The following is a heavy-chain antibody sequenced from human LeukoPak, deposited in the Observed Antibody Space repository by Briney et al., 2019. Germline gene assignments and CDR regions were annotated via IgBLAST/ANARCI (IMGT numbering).Heavy chain of an antibody. Sequence: ASVKVSCKVSGYTLTELSMHWVRQAPGKGLEWMGGFDPEDGETIYAQKFQGRVTMTEDTSTDTAYMELSSLRSEDTAVYYCATMGIQLWSYWDDAFDIWGQGTMVTVSS. V-gene: IGHV1-24*01. D-gene: IGHD5-18*01. CDR1: GYTLTELS. J-gene: IGHJ3*02. CDR2: FDPEDGET. CDR3: ATMGIQLWSYWDDAFDI.